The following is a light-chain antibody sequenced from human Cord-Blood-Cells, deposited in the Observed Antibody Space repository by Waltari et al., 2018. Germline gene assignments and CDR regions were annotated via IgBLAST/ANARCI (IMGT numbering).Light chain of an antibody. CDR3: QQYNNWPPYT. V-gene: IGKV3-15*01. CDR1: QSVSSN. CDR2: GAS. J-gene: IGKJ2*01. Sequence: DILMTQSPATLSVSPGDRATLSCRASQSVSSNLAWYQQKPGQAPRLLIYGASTRATGIPARFSGSGSGIEFTLTISSLQSEDVAVYYCQQYNNWPPYTFGQGTKLEIK.